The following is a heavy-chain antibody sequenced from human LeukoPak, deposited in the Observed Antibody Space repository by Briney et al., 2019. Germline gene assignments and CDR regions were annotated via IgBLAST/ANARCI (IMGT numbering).Heavy chain of an antibody. Sequence: SETLSLTCTVSGGSISSSSYYWGWIRQPPGKGLEWIGSIYYSGSTYYNPSLKSRVTISVDTSKNQFSLKLSSVTAADTAVYYCARSYGFLYFDYWGQGTLVTVSS. CDR3: ARSYGFLYFDY. V-gene: IGHV4-39*01. J-gene: IGHJ4*02. CDR2: IYYSGST. CDR1: GGSISSSSYY. D-gene: IGHD5-18*01.